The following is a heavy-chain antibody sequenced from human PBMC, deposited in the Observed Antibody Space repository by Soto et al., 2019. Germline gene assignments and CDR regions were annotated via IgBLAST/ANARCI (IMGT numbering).Heavy chain of an antibody. J-gene: IGHJ6*03. CDR1: GGSISSYY. CDR2: IYYSGST. V-gene: IGHV4-59*01. CDR3: ARDRSGLYDILTGYYNPSDYYYYMDV. Sequence: ASETLSLTCTVSGGSISSYYWSWIRQPPGKGLEWIGYIYYSGSTNYNPSLKSRVTISVDTSKNQFSLKLSSVTAADTAVYYCARDRSGLYDILTGYYNPSDYYYYMDVWGKGTTVTVSS. D-gene: IGHD3-9*01.